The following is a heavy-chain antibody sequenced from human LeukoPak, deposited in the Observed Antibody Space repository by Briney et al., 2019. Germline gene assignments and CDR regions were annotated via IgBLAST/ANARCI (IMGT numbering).Heavy chain of an antibody. J-gene: IGHJ4*02. Sequence: GGSPRLSCAASGFTFSNYGMHWVRQAPGKGLEWVSYISGSGSTIYHADSVKGRFTISRDNAKNSLYLQMNSLRAEDTAVYYCARPAYSSVDYWGQGTLVTVSS. V-gene: IGHV3-48*04. CDR3: ARPAYSSVDY. CDR2: ISGSGSTI. D-gene: IGHD5-18*01. CDR1: GFTFSNYG.